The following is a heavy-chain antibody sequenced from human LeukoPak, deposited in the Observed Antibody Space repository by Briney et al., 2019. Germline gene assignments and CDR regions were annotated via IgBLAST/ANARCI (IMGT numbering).Heavy chain of an antibody. CDR1: GFTFSSYA. D-gene: IGHD1-26*01. Sequence: GGSLRLSCAASGFTFSSYAMHWVRQAPGKGLEYVSAISSNGGSTYYANSVKGRFTISRDNSKNTLYLQMNSLKTEDTAVYYCTTRGGSFSIFDYWGQGTLVTVSS. V-gene: IGHV3-64*01. CDR3: TTRGGSFSIFDY. CDR2: ISSNGGST. J-gene: IGHJ4*02.